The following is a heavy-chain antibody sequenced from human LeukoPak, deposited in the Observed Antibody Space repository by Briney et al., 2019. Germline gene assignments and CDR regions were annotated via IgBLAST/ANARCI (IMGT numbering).Heavy chain of an antibody. D-gene: IGHD2-15*01. J-gene: IGHJ2*01. CDR3: ARPRENCSGGSCYPHWYFDL. CDR1: GDSINNNNW. CDR2: IYHSGST. Sequence: PSGTLSLTCAVSGDSINNNNWWSWVRQSPGKGLEWIGEIYHSGSTNYNPSLKSRVTISVDKSKNQFSLKLSSVTAADTAVYYCARPRENCSGGSCYPHWYFDLWGRGTLVTVSS. V-gene: IGHV4-4*02.